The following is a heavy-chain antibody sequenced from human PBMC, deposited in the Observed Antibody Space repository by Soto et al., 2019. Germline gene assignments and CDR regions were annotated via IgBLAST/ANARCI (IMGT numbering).Heavy chain of an antibody. J-gene: IGHJ4*02. Sequence: QVQLVESGGGVVQPGRSLRLSCAASGFPFSSYGMHWVRQAPGKGLEWVAVIWYDGSNKYYADSVKGRFAISRDNSKNTLYVQMNSLRAEDTAVYYCARGGSDDYGDYVTVINYWGQGTLVTVSS. CDR3: ARGGSDDYGDYVTVINY. CDR1: GFPFSSYG. CDR2: IWYDGSNK. D-gene: IGHD4-17*01. V-gene: IGHV3-33*01.